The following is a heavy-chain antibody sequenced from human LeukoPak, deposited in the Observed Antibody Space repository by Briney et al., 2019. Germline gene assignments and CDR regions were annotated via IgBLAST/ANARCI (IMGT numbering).Heavy chain of an antibody. D-gene: IGHD3-22*01. CDR3: ARDDRSYDSSGYFYYFDS. Sequence: PGRSLRLSCAASGFTFSNYAMHWVRQAPGKGLEWVAVISYDGSSRYYADSVKGRFTISRDNSKNTLYLQMNSLSAEDTALYYCARDDRSYDSSGYFYYFDSWGQGTLVTVSS. V-gene: IGHV3-30*04. CDR2: ISYDGSSR. CDR1: GFTFSNYA. J-gene: IGHJ4*02.